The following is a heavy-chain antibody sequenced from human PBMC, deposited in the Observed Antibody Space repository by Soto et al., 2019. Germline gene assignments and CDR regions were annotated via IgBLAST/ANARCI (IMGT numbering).Heavy chain of an antibody. D-gene: IGHD3-3*01. CDR3: AREKLVFGVVIRLGHYYYGMDV. J-gene: IGHJ6*02. Sequence: SETLSLTCAVYGGSFSGYYWSWIRQPPGKGLEWIGEINHSGSTNYNPSLKSRVTISVDTSKNQFSLKLSSVTAADTAVYYCAREKLVFGVVIRLGHYYYGMDVWGQGTTVTVSS. CDR2: INHSGST. V-gene: IGHV4-34*01. CDR1: GGSFSGYY.